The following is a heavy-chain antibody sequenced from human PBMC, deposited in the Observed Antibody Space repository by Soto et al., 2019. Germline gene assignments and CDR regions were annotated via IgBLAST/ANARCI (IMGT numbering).Heavy chain of an antibody. V-gene: IGHV1-8*01. Sequence: QVQLVQSGAEVKKPGASVKVSCKASGYTFTSYDINWVRQATGQGLEWMGWMNPNTGNTGNAQKVQGRVTMTRNTSISTGNMALSSGRAEDTAVYYCARGHCNDGRCSTFDYWGQGTLVTVSS. D-gene: IGHD2-15*01. CDR1: GYTFTSYD. J-gene: IGHJ4*02. CDR2: MNPNTGNT. CDR3: ARGHCNDGRCSTFDY.